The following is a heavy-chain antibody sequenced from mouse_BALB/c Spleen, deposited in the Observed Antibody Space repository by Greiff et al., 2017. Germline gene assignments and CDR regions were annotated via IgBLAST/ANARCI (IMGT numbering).Heavy chain of an antibody. CDR2: INPSTGYT. CDR3: ARKGVRDYAMDY. Sequence: VQRVESGAELAKPGASVKMSCKASGYTFTSYWMHWVKQRPGQGLEWIGYINPSTGYTEYNQKFKDKATLTADKSSSTAYMQLSSLTSEDSAVYYCARKGVRDYAMDYWGQGTSVTVSS. J-gene: IGHJ4*01. D-gene: IGHD2-14*01. CDR1: GYTFTSYW. V-gene: IGHV1-7*01.